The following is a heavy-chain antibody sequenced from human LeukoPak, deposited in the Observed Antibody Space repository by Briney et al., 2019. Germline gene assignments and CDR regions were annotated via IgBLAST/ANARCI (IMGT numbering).Heavy chain of an antibody. D-gene: IGHD3-22*01. Sequence: PSETLSLTCTVSGGSISSYYWSWIRQPPGKGLEWIGFIYYSGSTNYNPSLKSRVSMSVDTSRDQFSLRLSSVTAADTAVYYCARHRYYYDSSGYYYQPWGQGTLVTVSS. V-gene: IGHV4-59*01. CDR3: ARHRYYYDSSGYYYQP. J-gene: IGHJ5*02. CDR1: GGSISSYY. CDR2: IYYSGST.